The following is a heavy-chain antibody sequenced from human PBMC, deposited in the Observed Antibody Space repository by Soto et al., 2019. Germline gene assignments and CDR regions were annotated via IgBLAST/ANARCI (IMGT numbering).Heavy chain of an antibody. V-gene: IGHV3-15*01. J-gene: IGHJ3*02. CDR3: TTWDTHMSTYAFDI. D-gene: IGHD5-18*01. CDR1: GFTFSHAW. Sequence: GGSLRLSCVASGFTFSHAWMSWVRQAPGKGLEWVGRIRSKTDGGTTDYAAPVRGRFTISRDDSKNMLFLQLTSLRTEDTAIYYCTTWDTHMSTYAFDIWGQGTMVTVSS. CDR2: IRSKTDGGTT.